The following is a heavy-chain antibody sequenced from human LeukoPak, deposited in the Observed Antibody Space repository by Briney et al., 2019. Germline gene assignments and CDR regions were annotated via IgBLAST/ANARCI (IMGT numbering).Heavy chain of an antibody. CDR3: AKAKWLAHDAFDI. V-gene: IGHV1-2*02. J-gene: IGHJ3*02. CDR1: GYTVTGYY. Sequence: GASVKVSCKASGYTVTGYYMHWVRQAPGQGLEWMGWINPNSGGTNYAQKFQGRITMTRDTSISTAYMELSRLRSDDTAVYYCAKAKWLAHDAFDIWGQGTMVTVSS. CDR2: INPNSGGT. D-gene: IGHD6-19*01.